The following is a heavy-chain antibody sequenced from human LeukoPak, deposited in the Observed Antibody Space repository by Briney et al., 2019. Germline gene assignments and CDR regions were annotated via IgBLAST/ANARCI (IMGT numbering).Heavy chain of an antibody. D-gene: IGHD3-22*01. Sequence: GGSLRLSCAASGFTFSSYIMNWVRQAPGKGLEWVSSISSSSSYIYYADSVKGRFTISRDNAKNSLYLQMNSLRAEDTAVYYCARGPYYYDSSGYYLPFDYWGQGTLVTVSS. V-gene: IGHV3-21*01. CDR2: ISSSSSYI. CDR3: ARGPYYYDSSGYYLPFDY. CDR1: GFTFSSYI. J-gene: IGHJ4*02.